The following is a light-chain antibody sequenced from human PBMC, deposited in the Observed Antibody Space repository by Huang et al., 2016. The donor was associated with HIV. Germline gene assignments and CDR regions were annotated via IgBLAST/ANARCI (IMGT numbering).Light chain of an antibody. CDR1: QDISNY. CDR2: GAS. Sequence: IHLTQSPSSLSAFVGDRVTITCRASQDISNYLAWYQLKPGMVPKLLIYGASTLQGGVPSRFSGTGSGADFTLTISSLQPEDFATYFCQKLNSYPLTFGGGTKVEIK. J-gene: IGKJ4*01. CDR3: QKLNSYPLT. V-gene: IGKV1-9*01.